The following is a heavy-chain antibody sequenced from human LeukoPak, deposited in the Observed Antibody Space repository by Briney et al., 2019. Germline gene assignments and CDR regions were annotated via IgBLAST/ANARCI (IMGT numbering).Heavy chain of an antibody. D-gene: IGHD6-13*01. Sequence: GGSLRLSCAASGFTFSSYWMSWVRQAPGKGLEWVANIKQDGSEKYCVDSVKGRFTISRDNAKNSLYLQMNSLRAEDTAVYYCARTRGQQLDDYYYGMDVWGQGTTVTVSS. CDR2: IKQDGSEK. CDR3: ARTRGQQLDDYYYGMDV. CDR1: GFTFSSYW. J-gene: IGHJ6*02. V-gene: IGHV3-7*01.